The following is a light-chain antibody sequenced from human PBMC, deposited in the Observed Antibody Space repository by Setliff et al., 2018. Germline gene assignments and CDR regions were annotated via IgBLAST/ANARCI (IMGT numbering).Light chain of an antibody. CDR2: EVT. CDR3: LSYTSETTHAL. V-gene: IGLV2-14*03. J-gene: IGLJ2*01. CDR1: NSDIGGYSY. Sequence: QSALTQPAAVSGSPGQSITISCAGTNSDIGGYSYVSWYQQHPDKAPKLIIYEVTKRPSGVSDRFSGSKSGNTASLTISGLQAEDEADYYCLSYTSETTHALFAGGTK.